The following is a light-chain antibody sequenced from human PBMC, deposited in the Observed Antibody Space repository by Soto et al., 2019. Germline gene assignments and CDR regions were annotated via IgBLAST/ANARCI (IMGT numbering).Light chain of an antibody. CDR1: QGISRS. Sequence: DIQMSQSPSSVSASVGDRVTITCLASQGISRSLAWYQQKPGKAPKLLIYSASSLQSGVPSRFSGSGFGTDFTLTISSLQPEDFATYYCQQADTYPFAFGSGTGVDIK. CDR2: SAS. CDR3: QQADTYPFA. J-gene: IGKJ1*01. V-gene: IGKV1D-12*01.